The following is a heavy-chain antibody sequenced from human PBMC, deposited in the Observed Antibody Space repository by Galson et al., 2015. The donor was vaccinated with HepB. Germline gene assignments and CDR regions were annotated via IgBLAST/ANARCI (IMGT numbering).Heavy chain of an antibody. J-gene: IGHJ4*02. CDR3: ARGDYGSAVDY. Sequence: LSLTCSVSDGSINSADYYWSWIRQPPGKGPEWIGYIYYTGTAYSNPSLKSRLTISLDASKNQFSLRLTSVRAADTGVYYCARGDYGSAVDYWGQGILVTVSS. D-gene: IGHD4-17*01. CDR2: IYYTGTA. V-gene: IGHV4-30-4*01. CDR1: DGSINSADYY.